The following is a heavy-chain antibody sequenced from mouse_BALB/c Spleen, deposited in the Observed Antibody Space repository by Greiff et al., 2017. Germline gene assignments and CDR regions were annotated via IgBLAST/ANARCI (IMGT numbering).Heavy chain of an antibody. J-gene: IGHJ4*01. D-gene: IGHD1-1*01. V-gene: IGHV5-4*02. CDR3: ASSYYYGQAPMDY. CDR1: GFTFSDYY. Sequence: EVHLVESGGGLVKPGGSLKLSCAASGFTFSDYYMYWVRQTPEKRLEWVATISDGGSYTYYPDSVKGRFTISRDNAKNNLYLQMSSLKSEDTAMYYCASSYYYGQAPMDYWGQGTSVTVSS. CDR2: ISDGGSYT.